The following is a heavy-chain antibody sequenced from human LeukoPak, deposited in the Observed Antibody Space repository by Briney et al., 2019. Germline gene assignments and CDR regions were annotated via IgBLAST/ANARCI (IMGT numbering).Heavy chain of an antibody. CDR1: GFTFSSYS. D-gene: IGHD7-27*01. CDR3: AKGQLGMRNPFDY. Sequence: GGSLRLSCAASGFTFSSYSMNWVRQAPGKGLEWVSSISSSSSYIYYADSVKGRFTISRDNAKNSLYLQMNSLRAEDTAVYYCAKGQLGMRNPFDYWGQGTLVTVSS. CDR2: ISSSSSYI. J-gene: IGHJ4*02. V-gene: IGHV3-21*04.